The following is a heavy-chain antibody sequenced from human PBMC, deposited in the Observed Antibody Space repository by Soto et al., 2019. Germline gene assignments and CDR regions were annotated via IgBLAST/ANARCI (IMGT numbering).Heavy chain of an antibody. Sequence: PSETLSLTCAVSGGSINSDGYSWSWIRQPPGKGLEWIGYIFQSGSTYYIPSLKSRVTISIDRVKNQFSLKLSSVTAADTAVYYCARSVAVVGLDYWGQGALVTVSS. CDR3: ARSVAVVGLDY. V-gene: IGHV4-30-2*01. D-gene: IGHD6-19*01. CDR1: GGSINSDGYS. J-gene: IGHJ4*02. CDR2: IFQSGST.